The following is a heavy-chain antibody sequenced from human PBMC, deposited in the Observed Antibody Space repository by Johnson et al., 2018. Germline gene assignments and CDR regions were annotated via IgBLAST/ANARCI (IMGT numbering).Heavy chain of an antibody. CDR1: GFTFSNAW. CDR2: VKSRTEGGTT. CDR3: TTKSPHYYDSSGYYFPGYYFDY. V-gene: IGHV3-15*07. D-gene: IGHD3-22*01. Sequence: VQLVESGGGLVKPGGSLRLSCAASGFTFSNAWMNWVRQAPGKGLEWVGRVKSRTEGGTTDYAAPVKGRFTISRDDSKKTLYLQMNSLKTEDTAVYYCTTKSPHYYDSSGYYFPGYYFDYWGHGTLVTVSS. J-gene: IGHJ4*01.